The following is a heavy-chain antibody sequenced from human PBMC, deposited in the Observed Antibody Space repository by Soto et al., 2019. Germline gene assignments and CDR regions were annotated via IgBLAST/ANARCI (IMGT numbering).Heavy chain of an antibody. V-gene: IGHV3-64*01. CDR3: AVGGYCTNGVCWLTSYFDY. CDR1: GFTFSSYA. J-gene: IGHJ4*02. Sequence: EVQLVESGGGLVQPGGSLRLSCAASGFTFSSYAMHWVRQAPGKGLEYVSAISSNGGSTYYANSVKGRFTISRDNSKNTLYLQMGSLRAEDMAVYYCAVGGYCTNGVCWLTSYFDYWGQGTLVTVSS. D-gene: IGHD2-8*01. CDR2: ISSNGGST.